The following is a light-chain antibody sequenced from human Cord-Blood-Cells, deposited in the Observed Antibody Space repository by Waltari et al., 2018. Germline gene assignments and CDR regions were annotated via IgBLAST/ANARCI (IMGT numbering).Light chain of an antibody. J-gene: IGKJ1*01. V-gene: IGKV3-20*01. CDR1: QSVSSSY. CDR3: QQYGSSPRT. Sequence: IVLTPSPGTVSLSPGERATLSCRASQSVSSSYLAWYQQKPGQAPRLLIYGASSRATGIPDRFSGSGSGTDFTLTISRLEPEDFAVYYCQQYGSSPRTFGQGTKVEIK. CDR2: GAS.